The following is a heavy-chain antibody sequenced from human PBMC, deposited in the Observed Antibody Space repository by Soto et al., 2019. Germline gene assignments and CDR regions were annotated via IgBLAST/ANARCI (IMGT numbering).Heavy chain of an antibody. CDR1: GFTFTRYS. CDR3: ARESEDLTSNLDY. Sequence: GGSLRLSCAASGFTFTRYSMNWVHQAPGKGLEWVSSISSTTNYIYYGDSMKGRFTISRDNAKNSLYLEMNSLRAEDTAVYYCARESEDLTSNLDYWGQGTLVTVSS. J-gene: IGHJ4*02. V-gene: IGHV3-21*06. CDR2: ISSTTNYI.